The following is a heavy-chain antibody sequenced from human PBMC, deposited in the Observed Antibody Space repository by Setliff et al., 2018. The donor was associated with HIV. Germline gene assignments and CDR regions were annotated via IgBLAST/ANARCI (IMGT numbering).Heavy chain of an antibody. CDR3: AKISPRGYSDITTGRLTDPFDV. V-gene: IGHV4-59*12. CDR2: IYWTGKT. CDR1: DSAMDSYY. J-gene: IGHJ3*01. Sequence: SETPSLTCTVSDSAMDSYYWSWVRQSPGRGLEYIGYIYWTGKTDYNPSLKSRVTISLDTSGNQFSLKLNSVTGADTAVYYCAKISPRGYSDITTGRLTDPFDVWGPGTMVTVSS. D-gene: IGHD3-9*01.